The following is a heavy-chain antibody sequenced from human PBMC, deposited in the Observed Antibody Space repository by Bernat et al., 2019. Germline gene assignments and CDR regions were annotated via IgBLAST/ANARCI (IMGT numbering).Heavy chain of an antibody. CDR3: ARDHCSGGSCYLDF. D-gene: IGHD2-15*01. Sequence: QVQLAQSGAELKKPGASVKVSCEASGYTYTSHGISWVRQAPGDRLEWMGWISTYNTNTKYAEKFQDRVTISSDTSTSTADMELRSLRSDDTAIYYCARDHCSGGSCYLDFWGQGTLVTVSS. J-gene: IGHJ4*02. V-gene: IGHV1-18*01. CDR2: ISTYNTNT. CDR1: GYTYTSHG.